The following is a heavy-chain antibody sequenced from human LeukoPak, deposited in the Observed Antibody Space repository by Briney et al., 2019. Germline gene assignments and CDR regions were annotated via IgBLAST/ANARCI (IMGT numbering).Heavy chain of an antibody. CDR2: ISSSSSSTI. CDR3: AREEAMIDY. CDR1: GFTFSSYS. J-gene: IGHJ4*02. Sequence: GGSLRLSCAASGFTFSSYSMNWVRQAPGKGLEWVSYISSSSSSTIYYADSVKGRSTISRDNAKNSLYLQMNSLRAEDTAVYYCAREEAMIDYWGQGTLVTVSS. V-gene: IGHV3-48*01.